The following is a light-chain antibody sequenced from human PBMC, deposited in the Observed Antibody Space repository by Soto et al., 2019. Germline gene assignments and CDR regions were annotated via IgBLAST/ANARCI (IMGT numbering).Light chain of an antibody. V-gene: IGKV1-9*01. J-gene: IGKJ4*01. CDR3: QQVNSYPLS. Sequence: DIQLTQSPSFLSASVGDRVTITCRASQGIKSYLAWYQQAPGKAPKLLIYAASTLQSGVPSRFSGSASGTEFPLTINGLQPEDFATYYCQQVNSYPLSFGGGTKVEIK. CDR1: QGIKSY. CDR2: AAS.